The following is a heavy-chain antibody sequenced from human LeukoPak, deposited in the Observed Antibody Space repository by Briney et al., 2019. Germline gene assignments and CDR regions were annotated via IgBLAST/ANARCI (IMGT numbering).Heavy chain of an antibody. CDR2: IYYSGST. J-gene: IGHJ6*03. D-gene: IGHD3/OR15-3a*01. CDR1: GGSIRSTSYY. CDR3: ARRWTSYYYYYYMDV. Sequence: SETLSLTCTVSGGSIRSTSYYWGWIRQPPGKGLEWIGSIYYSGSTYYNPSLKSRVTISVDTSKNQFSLKLSSVTAADTAVYYCARRWTSYYYYYYMDVWGKGTTVTVSS. V-gene: IGHV4-39*07.